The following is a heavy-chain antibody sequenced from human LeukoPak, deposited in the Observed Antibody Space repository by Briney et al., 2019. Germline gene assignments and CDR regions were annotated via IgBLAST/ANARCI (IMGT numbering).Heavy chain of an antibody. D-gene: IGHD3-22*01. CDR2: ISGSGGST. J-gene: IGHJ4*02. CDR3: AKDRDDSSGYYDDYFDY. Sequence: QPGGSLRLSCAASGFTFSSYAMSWVRQAPGKGLEWVSAISGSGGSTYYADSVKGRFTISRDNSKNTLYLQMNSLRAEDTAVYYCAKDRDDSSGYYDDYFDYWGQGTLVTVSS. V-gene: IGHV3-23*01. CDR1: GFTFSSYA.